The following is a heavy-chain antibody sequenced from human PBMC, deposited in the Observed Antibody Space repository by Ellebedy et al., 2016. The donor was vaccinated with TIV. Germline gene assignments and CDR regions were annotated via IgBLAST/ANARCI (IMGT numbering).Heavy chain of an antibody. J-gene: IGHJ4*02. Sequence: PGGSLRLSCATSGFSFSDYWLAWVRQAPGKGLEWVANIREDGGDKYYLDSVKGRFTISRDDAETTTFLQMNSLRAEDTALYFCERVGRSPHNWSFDYWGQGTLVTVSS. CDR2: IREDGGDK. CDR1: GFSFSDYW. CDR3: ERVGRSPHNWSFDY. V-gene: IGHV3-7*01. D-gene: IGHD5-24*01.